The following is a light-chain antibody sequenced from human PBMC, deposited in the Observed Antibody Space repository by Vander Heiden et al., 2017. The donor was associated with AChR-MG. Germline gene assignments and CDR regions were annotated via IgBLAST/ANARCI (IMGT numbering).Light chain of an antibody. CDR3: QQLSDWPPWT. Sequence: EIVLTQSPVTLSLSPGERATLSCRASQSVSYYIGWYQQKHGQAPRLLIYDATKRATGTPARFTGSGYGTDFTLTINNREPEDFATYYCQQLSDWPPWTFGQGTRVE. V-gene: IGKV3-11*01. J-gene: IGKJ1*01. CDR1: QSVSYY. CDR2: DAT.